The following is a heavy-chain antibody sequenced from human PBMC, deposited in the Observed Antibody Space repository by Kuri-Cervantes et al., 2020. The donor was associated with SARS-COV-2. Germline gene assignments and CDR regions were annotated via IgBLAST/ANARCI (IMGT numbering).Heavy chain of an antibody. J-gene: IGHJ4*02. D-gene: IGHD6-19*01. CDR1: GFTFSGSA. Sequence: GESLKFSCAASGFTFSGSAMHWVRQASGKGLEWVGRIRSKATSYATAYAASVKGRFTISRDDSKITLYLQMNSLRAEDTAVYYCAEAKSIAVAGDFDYWGQGTLVTVSS. V-gene: IGHV3-73*01. CDR3: AEAKSIAVAGDFDY. CDR2: IRSKATSYAT.